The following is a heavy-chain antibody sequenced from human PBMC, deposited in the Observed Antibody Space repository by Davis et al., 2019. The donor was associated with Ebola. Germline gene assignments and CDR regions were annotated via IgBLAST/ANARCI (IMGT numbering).Heavy chain of an antibody. CDR1: GGSFSGYY. D-gene: IGHD2-15*01. CDR2: INHSGST. J-gene: IGHJ4*02. V-gene: IGHV4-34*01. CDR3: ARGYKWGDIVVVVDATHFDY. Sequence: MPSETLSLTCAVYGGSFSGYYWSWIRQPPGKGLEWIGEINHSGSTNYNPSLKSRVTISVDTSKNQFSLKLNSVTAADTAVYYCARGYKWGDIVVVVDATHFDYWGQGTLVTVSS.